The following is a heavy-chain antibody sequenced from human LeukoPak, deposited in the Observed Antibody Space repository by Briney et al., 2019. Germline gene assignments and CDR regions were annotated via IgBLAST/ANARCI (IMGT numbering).Heavy chain of an antibody. V-gene: IGHV1-18*01. J-gene: IGHJ4*02. CDR1: GYTFTSHS. D-gene: IGHD5-24*01. CDR2: ISAYNGDT. CDR3: GRVDMATNKDY. Sequence: ASVKVSCKTSGYTFTSHSITWVRQAPGQGLEWMEWISAYNGDTKYAQSLQGRVTMTTDTSTSTGYMELRSLRYDDTAVYYCGRVDMATNKDYWGQGTLVTVSS.